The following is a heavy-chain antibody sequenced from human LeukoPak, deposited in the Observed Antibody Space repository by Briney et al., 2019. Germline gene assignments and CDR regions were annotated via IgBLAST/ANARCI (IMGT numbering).Heavy chain of an antibody. CDR1: GFTFSSYS. J-gene: IGHJ6*02. D-gene: IGHD5-24*01. CDR3: ARDHVEMAPKSYYYYGMDV. Sequence: GGSLRLSRAASGFTFSSYSMNWVRQAPGKGLEWVSSISSSSSYIYYADSVKGRFTISRDNAKNSLYLQMNSLRAEDTAVYYCARDHVEMAPKSYYYYGMDVWGQGTTVTVSS. CDR2: ISSSSSYI. V-gene: IGHV3-21*01.